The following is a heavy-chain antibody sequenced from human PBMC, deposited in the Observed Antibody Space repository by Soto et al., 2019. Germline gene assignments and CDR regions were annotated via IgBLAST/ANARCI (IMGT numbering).Heavy chain of an antibody. D-gene: IGHD5-12*01. CDR3: ARDDRDGYNLGGMDV. Sequence: SETLSLTCTVSGGSISSGGYYWGWILHHPGKGLEWIGYIYYSGSTYYNPSLKSRVTISVDTSKNQFSLKLSSVTAADTAVYYCARDDRDGYNLGGMDVWGQGTTVSVSS. CDR1: GGSISSGGYY. CDR2: IYYSGST. V-gene: IGHV4-31*03. J-gene: IGHJ6*02.